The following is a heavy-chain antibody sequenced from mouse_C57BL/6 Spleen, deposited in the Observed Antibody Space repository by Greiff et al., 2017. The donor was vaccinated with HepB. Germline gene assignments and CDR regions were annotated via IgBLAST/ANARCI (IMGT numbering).Heavy chain of an antibody. CDR2: INPNNGGT. J-gene: IGHJ4*01. V-gene: IGHV1-26*01. CDR1: GYTFTDYY. D-gene: IGHD2-3*01. CDR3: AREDGYYDAMDY. Sequence: VQLQQSGPELVKPGASVKISCKASGYTFTDYYMNWVKQSHGKSLEWIGDINPNNGGTSYNQKFKGKATLTVDKSSSTAYMELRSLTSEDSAVDYCAREDGYYDAMDYWGQGTSVTVSS.